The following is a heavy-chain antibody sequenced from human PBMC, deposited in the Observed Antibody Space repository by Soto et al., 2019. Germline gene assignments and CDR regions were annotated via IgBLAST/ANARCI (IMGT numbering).Heavy chain of an antibody. CDR2: IHPNGGDT. Sequence: EASVKVSCKASGYPFIDSYLHWVRQAPGQGLEWMGWIHPNGGDTISAQKFQGRVTLTRDTSINTAYMELTRLRSDDTAIYYCAKARAVRLEVCDSWGQGALVTVSS. CDR3: AKARAVRLEVCDS. CDR1: GYPFIDSY. V-gene: IGHV1-2*02. J-gene: IGHJ4*02. D-gene: IGHD6-19*01.